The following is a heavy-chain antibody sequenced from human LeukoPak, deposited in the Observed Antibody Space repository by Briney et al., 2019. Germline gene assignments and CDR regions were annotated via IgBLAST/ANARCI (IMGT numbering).Heavy chain of an antibody. J-gene: IGHJ4*02. D-gene: IGHD3-9*01. Sequence: GGSLTLAWATSGFSFTDYPMNWVRQAPGKGLEWVSNIRTSAEGANYAYYADSVKGRVTISRDDAKNTLYLHMNSLRDDDTAVYYCASDQRYAFDYWGQGILVTVSS. V-gene: IGHV3-48*02. CDR1: GFSFTDYP. CDR2: IRTSAEGANYA. CDR3: ASDQRYAFDY.